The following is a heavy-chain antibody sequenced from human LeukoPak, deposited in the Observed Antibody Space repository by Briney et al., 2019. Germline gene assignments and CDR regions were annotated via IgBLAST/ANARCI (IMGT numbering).Heavy chain of an antibody. CDR3: ASPLPGYSSGWYEFDY. V-gene: IGHV1-46*01. Sequence: ASVKVSCKASGYIFTTYYVHWVRQTPGQGLEWMRIINPTGGNTTYAQNFQDRVTMTRDTSTSTVYMELSSLRSEDTAVYYCASPLPGYSSGWYEFDYWGQGTLVTVSS. CDR1: GYIFTTYY. D-gene: IGHD6-19*01. J-gene: IGHJ4*02. CDR2: INPTGGNT.